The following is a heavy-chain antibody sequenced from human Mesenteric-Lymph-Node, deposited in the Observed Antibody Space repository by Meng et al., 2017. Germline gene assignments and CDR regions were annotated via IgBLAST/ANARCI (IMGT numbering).Heavy chain of an antibody. V-gene: IGHV4-39*07. J-gene: IGHJ6*02. CDR3: ARARSSSLDYYYYGMDV. CDR2: ISYSGRT. D-gene: IGHD6-13*01. Sequence: SETLSLTCTVSGGSISSSSYYWGWIRQPPGRGLEWIGTISYSGRTYYNPSLRSRVTISVDTSKNQFSLKLSSVTAADTAVYYCARARSSSLDYYYYGMDVWGQGTTVTVSS. CDR1: GGSISSSSYY.